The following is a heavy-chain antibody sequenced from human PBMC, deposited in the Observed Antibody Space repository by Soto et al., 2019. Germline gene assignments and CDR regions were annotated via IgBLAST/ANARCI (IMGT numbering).Heavy chain of an antibody. J-gene: IGHJ6*02. CDR1: GFTFSSYW. CDR2: INSDGSST. CDR3: ARDQDEGANLYHDYGMDV. V-gene: IGHV3-74*01. Sequence: EVQLVESGGGLVQPGGSLRLSCAASGFTFSSYWMHSVRQAPGKGLVWVSRINSDGSSTSYADSVKGRFTISRDNAKNTLYLQMNSLRAEDTAVYYCARDQDEGANLYHDYGMDVWGQGTTVTVSS. D-gene: IGHD1-26*01.